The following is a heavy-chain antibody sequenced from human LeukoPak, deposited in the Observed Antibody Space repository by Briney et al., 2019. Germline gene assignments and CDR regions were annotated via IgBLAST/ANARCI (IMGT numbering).Heavy chain of an antibody. CDR2: INHSRGT. Sequence: PSETLSLTCAAHGGSFNGFYWTWMRQAPGKGPEWIGEINHSRGTSYTASLWSRVTISQDTSKNQFSLKLTSVAAADTAVYYCARGLGEGYPDSWGQGTLVIVSS. D-gene: IGHD5-24*01. J-gene: IGHJ4*02. V-gene: IGHV4-34*01. CDR1: GGSFNGFY. CDR3: ARGLGEGYPDS.